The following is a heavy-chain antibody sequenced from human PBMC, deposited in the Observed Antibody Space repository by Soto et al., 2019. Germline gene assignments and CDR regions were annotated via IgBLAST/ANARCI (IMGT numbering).Heavy chain of an antibody. Sequence: QVQLQESGPGLVKPSETLSLTCTVSGGSISSYYWSWIRQPPGKGLEWIGYIYYSGRTNYNPSLKSRVTIAADTSKNQFSLKLSSVTAADTAVYYCARRGGSSGFDYWGQGTLVTVSS. J-gene: IGHJ4*02. CDR3: ARRGGSSGFDY. D-gene: IGHD3-22*01. V-gene: IGHV4-59*01. CDR2: IYYSGRT. CDR1: GGSISSYY.